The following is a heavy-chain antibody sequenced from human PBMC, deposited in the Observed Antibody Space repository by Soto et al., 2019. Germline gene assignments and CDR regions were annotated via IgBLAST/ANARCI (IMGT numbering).Heavy chain of an antibody. CDR1: GFTFSIYT. CDR3: VKDNRQRSYLRVPFDY. J-gene: IGHJ4*02. Sequence: GGSLRLSCSASGFTFSIYTMHWVRQAPGKGLEYVSAITSNGGSTYYADSVKGRFTISRDNSKNTLYLQMSSLRAEDTAVYYCVKDNRQRSYLRVPFDYWGQGTLVTVYS. V-gene: IGHV3-64D*06. CDR2: ITSNGGST. D-gene: IGHD1-26*01.